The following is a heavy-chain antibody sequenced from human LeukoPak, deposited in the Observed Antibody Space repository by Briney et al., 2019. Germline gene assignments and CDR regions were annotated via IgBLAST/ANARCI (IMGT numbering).Heavy chain of an antibody. CDR2: ISSSGSTI. Sequence: GGSLRLSCAASGFTFSSYERNWVRQAPGKGLEWVSYISSSGSTIYYADSVEGRFTISRDNAKNSLYLQMNSLRAEDTAVYYCPRVNIVVVTATPDYFDYWGQGTLVTVSS. J-gene: IGHJ4*02. CDR1: GFTFSSYE. V-gene: IGHV3-48*03. D-gene: IGHD2-21*02. CDR3: PRVNIVVVTATPDYFDY.